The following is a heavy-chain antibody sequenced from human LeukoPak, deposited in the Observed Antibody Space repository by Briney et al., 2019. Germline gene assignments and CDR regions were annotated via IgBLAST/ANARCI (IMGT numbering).Heavy chain of an antibody. V-gene: IGHV4-61*02. CDR3: ARVTTGGYYNC. CDR2: IYTSGST. Sequence: PSETLSLTCTVHGGSISCGSYSWSWIRQPAGKGLEWIGRIYTSGSTNYNPSLRSRVTISVDTSKNQFSLKLSSVTAADTAVYYCARVTTGGYYNCWGQGTLVTVSS. J-gene: IGHJ4*02. CDR1: GGSISCGSYS. D-gene: IGHD3-22*01.